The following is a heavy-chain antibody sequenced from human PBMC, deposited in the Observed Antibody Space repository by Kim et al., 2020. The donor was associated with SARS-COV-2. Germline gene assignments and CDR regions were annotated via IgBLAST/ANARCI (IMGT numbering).Heavy chain of an antibody. Sequence: GGSLRLSCAASGFTFSSYWMSWVRQAPGKGLEWVANIKQDGSEKYYVDSVKGRFTISRDNAKNSLYLQMNSLRAEDTAVYYCARDLGYYGSGSYDYWGQGTLVTVSS. J-gene: IGHJ4*02. V-gene: IGHV3-7*03. CDR3: ARDLGYYGSGSYDY. CDR1: GFTFSSYW. D-gene: IGHD3-10*01. CDR2: IKQDGSEK.